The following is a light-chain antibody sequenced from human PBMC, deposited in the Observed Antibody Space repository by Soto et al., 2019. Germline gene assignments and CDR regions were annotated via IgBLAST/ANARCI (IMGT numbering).Light chain of an antibody. Sequence: QSALTQPASVSGSPGQSITISCTGSSSDVGRYNIVSWYQQHPGKAPKLMIYEGSQRPSGVSDRFSGSKSGNTASLTISGLQAEDEADYYCCSHTSSSPYVFGTGTKLTVL. CDR2: EGS. J-gene: IGLJ1*01. CDR3: CSHTSSSPYV. V-gene: IGLV2-14*02. CDR1: SSDVGRYNI.